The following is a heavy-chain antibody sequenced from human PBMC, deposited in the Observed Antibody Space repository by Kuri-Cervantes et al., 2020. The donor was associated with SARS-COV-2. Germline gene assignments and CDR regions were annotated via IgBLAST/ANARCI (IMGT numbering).Heavy chain of an antibody. CDR2: IKSKTDGGTT. Sequence: GGSLRLSCAASGFTFSSYWMSWVRQAPGKGLEWVGRIKSKTDGGTTDYAAPVKGRFTISRDDSKNTLYLQMNSLKTEDTAVYYCTTEELHYYYYYMDVWGKGTTVTVSS. V-gene: IGHV3-15*01. D-gene: IGHD1-7*01. CDR3: TTEELHYYYYYMDV. J-gene: IGHJ6*03. CDR1: GFTFSSYW.